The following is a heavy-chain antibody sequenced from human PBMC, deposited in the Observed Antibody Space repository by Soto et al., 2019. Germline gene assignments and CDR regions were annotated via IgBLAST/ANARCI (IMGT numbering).Heavy chain of an antibody. CDR2: MNPNSGDT. D-gene: IGHD7-27*01. CDR3: ARNRRETGDFDY. V-gene: IGHV1-8*01. J-gene: IGHJ4*02. CDR1: GYTFINYD. Sequence: ASVKVSCKASGYTFINYDINWVRQATGQGLEWMGWMNPNSGDTGYAQEFQGRVSMTRNAAISTAFMELSSLESDDTAVYYCARNRRETGDFDYWGQGTLVTVS.